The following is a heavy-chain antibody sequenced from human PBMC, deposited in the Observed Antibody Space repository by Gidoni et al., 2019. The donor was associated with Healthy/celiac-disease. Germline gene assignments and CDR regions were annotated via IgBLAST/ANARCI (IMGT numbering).Heavy chain of an antibody. CDR3: ARGRNGAFDI. Sequence: TFSSYEMNWVRQAPGKGLEWVSYISSSGSTIYYADSVKGRFTISRDNAKNSLYLQMHSLRAEDTAVYYCARGRNGAFDIWGQGTMVTVSS. CDR1: TFSSYE. CDR2: ISSSGSTI. V-gene: IGHV3-48*03. J-gene: IGHJ3*02.